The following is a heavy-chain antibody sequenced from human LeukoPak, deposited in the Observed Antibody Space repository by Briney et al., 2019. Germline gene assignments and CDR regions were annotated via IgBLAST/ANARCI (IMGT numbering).Heavy chain of an antibody. V-gene: IGHV3-15*01. J-gene: IGHJ3*02. CDR1: GFTFSNAW. Sequence: PGGSLRLSCAASGFTFSNAWMSWVRQAPGKGLEWVGRIKSKTDGGTTDYAAPVKGRFTISRDDSKNTLYLQMNSLKTEDTAVYYCTTDVRVAGPNDAFDIWGQGTMVTVSS. CDR2: IKSKTDGGTT. D-gene: IGHD6-19*01. CDR3: TTDVRVAGPNDAFDI.